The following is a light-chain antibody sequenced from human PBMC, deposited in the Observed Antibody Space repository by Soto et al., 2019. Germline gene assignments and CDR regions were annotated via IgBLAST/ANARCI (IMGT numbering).Light chain of an antibody. CDR3: QQSYSTLLA. Sequence: DIQMTQSPSSLSASVGDRVTITCRASQSISSYLNWYQQKPGKAPKLLIYAASSLQSGVRSRFSGSGSGADFTLTISSLPPEDFATYYCQQSYSTLLAIGGGTKVEIK. V-gene: IGKV1-39*01. J-gene: IGKJ4*01. CDR2: AAS. CDR1: QSISSY.